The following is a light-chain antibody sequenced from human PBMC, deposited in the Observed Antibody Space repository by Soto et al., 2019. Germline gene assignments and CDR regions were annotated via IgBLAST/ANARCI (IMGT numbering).Light chain of an antibody. CDR2: GVS. Sequence: VMTQSPATLSVSPGESATLSCRASQSISSNKLAWYQQKPGQAPRLLLFGVSNRATGIPARFSGGGSGTDFTLTIDNLEPEDFAVYYCQQRSNWPPEITFGQGTRLEIK. J-gene: IGKJ5*01. V-gene: IGKV3-11*01. CDR3: QQRSNWPPEIT. CDR1: QSISSN.